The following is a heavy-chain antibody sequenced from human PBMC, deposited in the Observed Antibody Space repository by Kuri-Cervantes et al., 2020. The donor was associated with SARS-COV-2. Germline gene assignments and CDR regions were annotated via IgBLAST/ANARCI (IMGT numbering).Heavy chain of an antibody. CDR2: IYWGDDK. D-gene: IGHD6-19*01. Sequence: SGPTLVKPTQTLTLTCTFSGFSLSTSGVGVGWIRQPPGKALEWLALIYWGDDKRYGPSLKSRLTISKDTSKSQVVLTMTNMDPVDTATYYCARIIREWLSLYYYYMDVWGKGTTVTVSS. J-gene: IGHJ6*03. CDR3: ARIIREWLSLYYYYMDV. CDR1: GFSLSTSGVG. V-gene: IGHV2-5*05.